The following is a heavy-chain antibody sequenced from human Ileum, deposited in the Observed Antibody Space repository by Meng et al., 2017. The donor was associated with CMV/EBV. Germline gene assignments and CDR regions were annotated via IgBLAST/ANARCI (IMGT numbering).Heavy chain of an antibody. J-gene: IGHJ4*02. Sequence: VQLQQSGPGLVKPSQTLSLTCAISGDSFSSNSAAWSWIRQSPSRGLEWLGRTYYRSKWYDDYAVSVKSRVTITPDTSKNQFSLHLNSVSPEDTAIYFCAREMGAHDYWGQGTLVTVSS. CDR1: GDSFSSNSAA. D-gene: IGHD4/OR15-4a*01. CDR3: AREMGAHDY. CDR2: TYYRSKWYD. V-gene: IGHV6-1*01.